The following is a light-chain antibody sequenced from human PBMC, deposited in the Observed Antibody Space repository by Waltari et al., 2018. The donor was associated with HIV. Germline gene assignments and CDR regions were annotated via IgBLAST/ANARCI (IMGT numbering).Light chain of an antibody. J-gene: IGKJ2*01. Sequence: LTQSPGTLSLSPGERATLFFRASQPVGAYISWYQHKSGQPPRLLIYGTSFRAPGVPDRFGASGSGTDFTLTITRLEPEDFAVYYCQRYDSSPRFTFGQGTNLEI. CDR2: GTS. CDR1: QPVGAY. CDR3: QRYDSSPRFT. V-gene: IGKV3-20*01.